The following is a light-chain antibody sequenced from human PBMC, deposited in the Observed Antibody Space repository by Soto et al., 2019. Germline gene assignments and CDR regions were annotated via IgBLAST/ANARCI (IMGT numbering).Light chain of an antibody. CDR3: SSYTSSSNLV. CDR1: SSDVGGYNY. CDR2: DVS. Sequence: QSVLTQPASVSGSPGQSITISCTGTSSDVGGYNYVSWYQQHPGKAPKVMIYDVSNRPSGVSNRFSGSKSGNTASLTISGLQAEDEADYYCSSYTSSSNLVFGGGTKLTVL. V-gene: IGLV2-14*01. J-gene: IGLJ2*01.